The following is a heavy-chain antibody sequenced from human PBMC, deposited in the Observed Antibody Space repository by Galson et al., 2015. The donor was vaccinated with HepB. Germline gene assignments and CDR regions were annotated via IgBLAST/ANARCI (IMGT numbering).Heavy chain of an antibody. CDR1: GFTVSSNY. J-gene: IGHJ4*02. CDR2: IYSGGST. CDR3: AGGTYYDILTGYWRPTHY. D-gene: IGHD3-9*01. V-gene: IGHV3-53*04. Sequence: SLRLSCAASGFTVSSNYMSWVRQAPGKGLEWVSVIYSGGSTYYADSVKGRFTISRHNSKNTLYLQMNSLRAEDTAVYYCAGGTYYDILTGYWRPTHYWGQGTLVTVSS.